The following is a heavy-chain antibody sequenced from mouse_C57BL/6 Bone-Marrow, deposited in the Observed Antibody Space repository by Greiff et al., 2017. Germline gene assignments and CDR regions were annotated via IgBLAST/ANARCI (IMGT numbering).Heavy chain of an antibody. D-gene: IGHD2-3*01. Sequence: QVQLQQSGAELVMPGASVKLSCKASGYTFTSYWMTWVKQRPGQGLEWIGELDPSDSYTNSNQKFKGKSTLTVDKSSSTAYMQLSSLTSEDSAVYYCAREGYDGYYWFAYWGQGTLVTVSA. CDR1: GYTFTSYW. J-gene: IGHJ3*01. CDR2: LDPSDSYT. CDR3: AREGYDGYYWFAY. V-gene: IGHV1-69*01.